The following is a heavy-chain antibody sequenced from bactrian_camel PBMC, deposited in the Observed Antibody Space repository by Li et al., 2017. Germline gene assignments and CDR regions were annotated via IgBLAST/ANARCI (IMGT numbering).Heavy chain of an antibody. Sequence: CQASGFDFSLYYMSWVRQAPGKGLEWVSSINSGGENTYYEDSLEGRFTISRDNANNKVYLQMNSLKPEDTAVYYCVRDEDVDNWEPDFAYRGQGTQVTVS. CDR1: GFDFSLYY. CDR3: VRDEDVDNWEPDFAY. V-gene: IGHV3S40*01. J-gene: IGHJ6*01. D-gene: IGHD8*01. CDR2: INSGGENT.